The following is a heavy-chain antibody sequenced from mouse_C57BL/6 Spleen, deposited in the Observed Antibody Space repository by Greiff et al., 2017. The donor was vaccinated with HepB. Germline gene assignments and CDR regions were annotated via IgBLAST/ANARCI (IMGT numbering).Heavy chain of an antibody. D-gene: IGHD3-2*02. J-gene: IGHJ2*01. V-gene: IGHV1-61*01. CDR1: GYTFTSYW. Sequence: VQLQQSGAELVRPGSSVKLSCKASGYTFTSYWMDWVKQRPGQGLEWIGNIYPSDSETHYNQKFKDKATLTVDKSSSTAYMQLSSLTSEDSAVYYCAREKRAAQATLDYWGQGTTLTVSS. CDR3: AREKRAAQATLDY. CDR2: IYPSDSET.